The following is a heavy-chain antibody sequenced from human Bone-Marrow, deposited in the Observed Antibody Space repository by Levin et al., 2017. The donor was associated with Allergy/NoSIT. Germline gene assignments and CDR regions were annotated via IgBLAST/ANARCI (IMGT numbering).Heavy chain of an antibody. Sequence: GESLKISCAASGLIFSNYEMNWVRLAPGKGLEWISYISISGGTMYYADSVKGRFSISRDNAKNSLYLQMNSLRVDDSAVYYCARGGSSGYDLNAFDVWGQGTTVTVSS. D-gene: IGHD5-12*01. J-gene: IGHJ3*01. CDR1: GLIFSNYE. CDR2: ISISGGTM. CDR3: ARGGSSGYDLNAFDV. V-gene: IGHV3-48*03.